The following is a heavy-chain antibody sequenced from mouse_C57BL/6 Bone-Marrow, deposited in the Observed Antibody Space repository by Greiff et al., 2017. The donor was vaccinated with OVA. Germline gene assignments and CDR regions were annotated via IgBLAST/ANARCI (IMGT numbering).Heavy chain of an antibody. CDR3: ASPITTVWYFDV. CDR1: GYTFTSYW. Sequence: QVQLQQPGAELVKPGASVKMSCKASGYTFTSYWITWVKPRPGQGLEWIGDIYPGSGSTNYNEKFKSKATLTVDTSSSTAYMQLSSLTSEDSAVYYCASPITTVWYFDVWGTGTTVTVSS. V-gene: IGHV1-55*01. CDR2: IYPGSGST. J-gene: IGHJ1*03. D-gene: IGHD1-1*01.